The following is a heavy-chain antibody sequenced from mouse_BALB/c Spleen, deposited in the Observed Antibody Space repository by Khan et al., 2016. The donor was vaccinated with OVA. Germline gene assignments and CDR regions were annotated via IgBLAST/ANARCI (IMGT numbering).Heavy chain of an antibody. V-gene: IGHV2-3*01. CDR2: TWGDGST. CDR3: AKFTPEYYSMDY. CDR1: GFSLSNYG. Sequence: QVQLQQSGPGLVAPSQSLSITCTVSGFSLSNYGVSWVRQPPGKGLEWLGVTWGDGSTNYHSALISRLIITKDNSKRQVFLKLNSLQTDDTATYYCAKFTPEYYSMDYWGPGTSVTVSS. J-gene: IGHJ4*01. D-gene: IGHD1-1*01.